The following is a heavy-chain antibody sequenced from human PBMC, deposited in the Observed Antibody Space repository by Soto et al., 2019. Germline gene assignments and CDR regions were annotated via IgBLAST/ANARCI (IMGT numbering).Heavy chain of an antibody. CDR3: ATVLRFGYYDSSGYYDY. J-gene: IGHJ4*02. D-gene: IGHD3-22*01. CDR1: GYTFTSYY. Sequence: ASVKVSCKASGYTFTSYYMHWVRQAPGQGLEWMGIINPSGGSTSYAQKFQGRVTMTRDTSTSTVYMELSSLRSEDTAVYYCATVLRFGYYDSSGYYDYWGQGTLVTVSS. CDR2: INPSGGST. V-gene: IGHV1-46*01.